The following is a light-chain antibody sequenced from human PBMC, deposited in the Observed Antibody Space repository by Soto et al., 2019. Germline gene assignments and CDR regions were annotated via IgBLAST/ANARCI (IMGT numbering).Light chain of an antibody. CDR3: QHYNIYPWT. J-gene: IGKJ1*01. CDR1: QSISNW. V-gene: IGKV1-5*03. CDR2: KAS. Sequence: DIQMTQSPSTLSASVGDRVTITCRASQSISNWLAWYQQKPGKAPKLLIYKASSLESGVPSRFSGSGSGTEFTLTTSSLQPDDFATYYCQHYNIYPWTFGQGTKVEIK.